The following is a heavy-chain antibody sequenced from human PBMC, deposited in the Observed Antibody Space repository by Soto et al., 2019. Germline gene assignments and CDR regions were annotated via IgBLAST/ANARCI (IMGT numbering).Heavy chain of an antibody. CDR3: ARDPIDSSGDYHHYYYCMDV. Sequence: ASVKVSCKASGYTFTSYGIHWVRQAPGQRLEWTGWINAGNGNTKYSEKFQGRVTITRDTSASTAYLELSSLRSEDTAVYYCARDPIDSSGDYHHYYYCMDVWGQGTTVTVSS. CDR1: GYTFTSYG. V-gene: IGHV1-3*01. CDR2: INAGNGNT. D-gene: IGHD3-22*01. J-gene: IGHJ6*02.